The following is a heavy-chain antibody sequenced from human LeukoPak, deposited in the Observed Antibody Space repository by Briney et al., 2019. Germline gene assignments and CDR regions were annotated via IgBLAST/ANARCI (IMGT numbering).Heavy chain of an antibody. CDR1: GFTFSSYS. D-gene: IGHD3-3*01. J-gene: IGHJ4*02. CDR2: ISSSSSTI. Sequence: GGSLRLSCAASGFTFSSYSMNWVRQAPGKGLELVSYISSSSSTIYYADSVKGRFTISRDNAKNSLYLQMNSLRAEDTAVYYCARSNYDFWSGYYTEGGYFDYWGQGTLVTVSS. CDR3: ARSNYDFWSGYYTEGGYFDY. V-gene: IGHV3-48*01.